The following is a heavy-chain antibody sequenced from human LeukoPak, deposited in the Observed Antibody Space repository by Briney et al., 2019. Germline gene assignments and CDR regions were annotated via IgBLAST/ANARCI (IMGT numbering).Heavy chain of an antibody. CDR1: GGSFSGYY. Sequence: SETLSLTCAVYGGSFSGYYWSWIRQPPGKGLEWIGEINHSGSTNYNPSLKSRVTISVDTSKNQFSLKLSSVTAADTAVYYCAIGCSGGSCYSKVRGYYYYYMDVWGKGTTVTVSS. D-gene: IGHD2-15*01. J-gene: IGHJ6*03. CDR3: AIGCSGGSCYSKVRGYYYYYMDV. CDR2: INHSGST. V-gene: IGHV4-34*01.